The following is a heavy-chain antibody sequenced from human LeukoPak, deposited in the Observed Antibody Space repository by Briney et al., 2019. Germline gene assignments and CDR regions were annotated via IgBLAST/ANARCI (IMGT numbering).Heavy chain of an antibody. D-gene: IGHD3-10*01. CDR3: ARGGYYGSGSYYY. V-gene: IGHV4-59*01. CDR2: IYYSGST. CDR1: GGSFSGYY. Sequence: PSETLSLTCAVYGGSFSGYYWSWIRQPPGKGLEWIGYIYYSGSTNYNPSLKSRVTISVDTSKNQFSLELSSVTAADTAVYYCARGGYYGSGSYYYWGQGTLVTVSS. J-gene: IGHJ4*02.